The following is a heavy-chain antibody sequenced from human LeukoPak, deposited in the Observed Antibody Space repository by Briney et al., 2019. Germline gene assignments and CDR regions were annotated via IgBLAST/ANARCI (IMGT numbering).Heavy chain of an antibody. D-gene: IGHD2-15*01. J-gene: IGHJ4*02. V-gene: IGHV3-30*02. CDR2: IRYDGSNT. CDR3: AKPRSLNMVGGAVDY. CDR1: GFTFSSYG. Sequence: GGSLRLSCAASGFTFSSYGIHWVRQAPGKGLEWVAFIRYDGSNTYYADSVKGRFTFSRDNSMNTLYLQMSSLRAEDTAVYYCAKPRSLNMVGGAVDYWGQGTLVTVSS.